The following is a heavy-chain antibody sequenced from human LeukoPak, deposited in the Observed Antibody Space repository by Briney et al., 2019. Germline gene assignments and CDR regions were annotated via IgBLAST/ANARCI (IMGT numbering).Heavy chain of an antibody. D-gene: IGHD4-17*01. J-gene: IGHJ4*02. CDR3: ARTTVTTELVY. CDR1: GYTFTSYG. CDR2: ISAYNCNT. V-gene: IGHV1-18*01. Sequence: ASVKVSCKASGYTFTSYGISWVRQAPGQGREWMGWISAYNCNTNYAPKPQGRATMTTDTSTSTAYMELRTLRSDDTAVYYCARTTVTTELVYWGQGTLATVSS.